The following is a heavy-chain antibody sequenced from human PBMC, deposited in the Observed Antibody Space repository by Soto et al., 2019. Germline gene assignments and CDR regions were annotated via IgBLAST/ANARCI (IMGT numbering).Heavy chain of an antibody. Sequence: QVQLVQSGAEVKKPGASVKVSCKASCYTFTSYGISWVRQAPGQGLEWMGWISAYNGNTNYAQKPQGRVTMTTDTSTSTAYMELRSLRSDDTAVYYCARVAAAAANGGWFDPWGQGTLVTFSS. D-gene: IGHD6-13*01. CDR2: ISAYNGNT. CDR3: ARVAAAAANGGWFDP. J-gene: IGHJ5*02. CDR1: CYTFTSYG. V-gene: IGHV1-18*01.